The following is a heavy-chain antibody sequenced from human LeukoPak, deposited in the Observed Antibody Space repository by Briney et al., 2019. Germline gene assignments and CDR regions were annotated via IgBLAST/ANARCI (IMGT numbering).Heavy chain of an antibody. Sequence: GGSLRLSCAASGFTFSDYYMSWVRQAPGKGLEWVSVIYSGGSTYYADSVKGRFTISRDNSKNTLYLQMNSLRAEDTAVYYCARTRYSSSWYFDYWGQGTLVTVSS. D-gene: IGHD6-13*01. CDR1: GFTFSDYY. CDR3: ARTRYSSSWYFDY. CDR2: IYSGGST. J-gene: IGHJ4*02. V-gene: IGHV3-53*01.